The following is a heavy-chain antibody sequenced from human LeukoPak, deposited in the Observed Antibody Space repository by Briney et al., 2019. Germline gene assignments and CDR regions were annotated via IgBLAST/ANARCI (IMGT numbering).Heavy chain of an antibody. CDR2: ISGDGSGT. CDR3: ATQNPPGSGYYDTYNWFDP. CDR1: GFTLDDYV. J-gene: IGHJ5*02. D-gene: IGHD5-12*01. Sequence: PGGSLRLSCTASGFTLDDYVMHWVRQAPGKGLEWVSLISGDGSGTYYADSVKGRFTISRDNSKNSLFLHMSGLRAEDTALYYCATQNPPGSGYYDTYNWFDPWGQGTLVTVAS. V-gene: IGHV3-43*02.